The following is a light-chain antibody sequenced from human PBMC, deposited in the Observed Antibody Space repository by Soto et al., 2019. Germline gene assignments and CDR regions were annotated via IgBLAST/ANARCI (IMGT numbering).Light chain of an antibody. CDR3: QQYNTWPLT. CDR1: QSVSSN. J-gene: IGKJ3*01. V-gene: IGKV3-15*01. CDR2: DAS. Sequence: EAVMTQSPATLSVSPGERPTLSCRASQSVSSNLAWYQQKPGQAPRLLIYDASTRATGIPARFSGSGSGTEFTLTNSSLQSADFAVYYCQQYNTWPLTFGPGTKVDIK.